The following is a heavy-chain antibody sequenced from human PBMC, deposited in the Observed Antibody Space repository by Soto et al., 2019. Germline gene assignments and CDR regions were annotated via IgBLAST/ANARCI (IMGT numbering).Heavy chain of an antibody. D-gene: IGHD2-2*01. CDR1: GYTFTSYG. V-gene: IGHV1-18*01. CDR2: ISAYNGNT. J-gene: IGHJ4*02. Sequence: GASVKVSCKASGYTFTSYGISWVRQAPGQGLEWMGWISAYNGNTNYAQKFQGRVTMTRNTSISTAYMELSSLRSEDTAVYYCARGRNPHEPVDYWGQGTLVTVSS. CDR3: ARGRNPHEPVDY.